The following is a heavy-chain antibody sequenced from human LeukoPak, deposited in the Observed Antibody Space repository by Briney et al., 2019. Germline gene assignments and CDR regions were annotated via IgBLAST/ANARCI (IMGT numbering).Heavy chain of an antibody. CDR1: GFTVSSNY. Sequence: GGSLRLSCAASGFTVSSNYMSWVRQAPGKGQEWVSVIYSGGSTYYADSVKGRFTISRDNSKNTLYLQMNSLRAEDTAVYYCARVNYQEDGDFDYWGQGTLVTVSS. V-gene: IGHV3-53*01. J-gene: IGHJ4*02. CDR3: ARVNYQEDGDFDY. CDR2: IYSGGST. D-gene: IGHD1-7*01.